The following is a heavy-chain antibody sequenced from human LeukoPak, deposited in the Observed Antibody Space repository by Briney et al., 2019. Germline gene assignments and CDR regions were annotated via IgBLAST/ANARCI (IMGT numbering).Heavy chain of an antibody. J-gene: IGHJ4*02. CDR2: IRYDGSNK. Sequence: GGSLRLSCAASGFTFSSYGMHWVRQAPGKGLEWVAFIRYDGSNKYYADSVKGRFTISRDNSKNTLYLQMNSLRAEDTAVYYCAKDRVAAAGTPHLFDYWGQGTLVTVSS. D-gene: IGHD6-13*01. V-gene: IGHV3-30*02. CDR3: AKDRVAAAGTPHLFDY. CDR1: GFTFSSYG.